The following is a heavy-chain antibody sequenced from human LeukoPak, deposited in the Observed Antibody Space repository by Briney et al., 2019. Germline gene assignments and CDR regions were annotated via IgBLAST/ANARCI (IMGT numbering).Heavy chain of an antibody. Sequence: SQTLSLTCTVSGGSISSGGYYWSWVRQHPGKGLEWIGDIYYSGSTYYNPSLKSRVTISVDTSKNQFSLKLSSVTAADTAVYYCARDRFANKYVDVWGKGTTVTVSS. J-gene: IGHJ6*03. V-gene: IGHV4-31*03. CDR2: IYYSGST. CDR3: ARDRFANKYVDV. CDR1: GGSISSGGYY.